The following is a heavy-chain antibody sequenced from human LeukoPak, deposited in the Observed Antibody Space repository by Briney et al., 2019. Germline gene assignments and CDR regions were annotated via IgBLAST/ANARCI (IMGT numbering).Heavy chain of an antibody. CDR1: GLTFSSYA. CDR3: ARSANPGVHDFDP. V-gene: IGHV3-48*02. Sequence: GGSLRLSCAASGLTFSSYAMARVRQAPGKGLEWLSYISSSSKINYADSVKGRFTISRDNAKNSLYLQMNSLRDEDTAVYYCARSANPGVHDFDPWGQGTLVTVSS. D-gene: IGHD6-6*01. CDR2: ISSSSKI. J-gene: IGHJ5*02.